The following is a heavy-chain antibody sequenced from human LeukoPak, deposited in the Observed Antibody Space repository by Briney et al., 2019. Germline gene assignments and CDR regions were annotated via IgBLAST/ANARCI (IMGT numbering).Heavy chain of an antibody. Sequence: GGSLRLSCAVSGITLSNYGMSWVRQAPGKELERVAGISGDAGGTTYAHSVKGRFTISTDNNKNTLFLQMNSLRAEDTAVYFCAKRGVVIRVILVGFYKEAYYFDSWGQGALITVSS. J-gene: IGHJ4*02. CDR2: ISGDAGGT. CDR1: GITLSNYG. CDR3: AKRGVVIRVILVGFYKEAYYFDS. V-gene: IGHV3-23*01. D-gene: IGHD3-22*01.